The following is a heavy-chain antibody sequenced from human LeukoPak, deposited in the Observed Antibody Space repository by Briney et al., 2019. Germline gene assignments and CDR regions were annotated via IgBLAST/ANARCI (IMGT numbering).Heavy chain of an antibody. CDR3: ARVRAGLQAFDT. D-gene: IGHD4-11*01. V-gene: IGHV3-21*01. J-gene: IGHJ5*02. Sequence: PAGSLSLSSAVSGFKFNTHNLNWVPQAPGKGLEGVSSISSRSKDILYADSVKGRFTASRDNANNSLYLQMSSLRAEDTAVYDCARVRAGLQAFDTWGQGTLVTVSS. CDR1: GFKFNTHN. CDR2: ISSRSKDI.